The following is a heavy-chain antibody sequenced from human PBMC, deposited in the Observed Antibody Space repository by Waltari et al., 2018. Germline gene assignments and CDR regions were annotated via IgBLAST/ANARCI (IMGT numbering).Heavy chain of an antibody. V-gene: IGHV3-30*04. J-gene: IGHJ5*02. CDR3: AXDGXMXCSSTSCYYXXX. Sequence: QGQXVEXGGGVVQPGRSLRLSCAASGFTFISYTMXXVRQAPGXGLEXXAXXXXDGSNKYHAXSVXXRXXXXRXNSKNTLYLQMNSLRTEXTAVYXXAXDGXMXCSSTSCYYXXXWXXGXLVTVSS. D-gene: IGHD2-2*01. CDR2: XXXDGSNK. CDR1: GFTFISYT.